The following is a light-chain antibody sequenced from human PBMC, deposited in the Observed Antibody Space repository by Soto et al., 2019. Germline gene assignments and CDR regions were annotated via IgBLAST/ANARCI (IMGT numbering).Light chain of an antibody. V-gene: IGKV3-11*01. CDR3: QQRSNWRIT. J-gene: IGKJ5*01. Sequence: EIVLPQSPATLSLSPGARATLSCRVSQSVSSFLAWYQQKSGQAPRLLIYDASNRATGIPARFSGSGSGTDFTLTISSLEPEDFAVYYCQQRSNWRITFGQGTRLEIK. CDR1: QSVSSF. CDR2: DAS.